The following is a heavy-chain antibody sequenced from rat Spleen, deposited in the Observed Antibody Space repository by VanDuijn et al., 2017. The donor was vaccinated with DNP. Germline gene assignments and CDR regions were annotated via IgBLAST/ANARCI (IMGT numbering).Heavy chain of an antibody. J-gene: IGHJ2*01. Sequence: EVQLVESDGGLVQPGRSLKLSCAASGFTFSDYYMAWVRQAPKKGLDWVATISYDGSSTYYRDSVKGRFTFSRDSAKSTLYLQMDSLRSEDTATYYCASYYGGYSELGDYWGQGVMVTVSS. CDR3: ASYYGGYSELGDY. CDR1: GFTFSDYY. D-gene: IGHD1-11*01. CDR2: ISYDGSST. V-gene: IGHV5-7*01.